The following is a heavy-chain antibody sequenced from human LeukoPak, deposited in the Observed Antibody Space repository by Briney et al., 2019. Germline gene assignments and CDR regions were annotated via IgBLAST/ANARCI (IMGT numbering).Heavy chain of an antibody. CDR2: SNHSGST. J-gene: IGHJ5*02. V-gene: IGHV4-34*01. D-gene: IGHD2-15*01. CDR3: ARYIVVVVAATQYNWFDP. CDR1: GGCLSGYY. Sequence: SETLSLTCAVYGGCLSGYYWSWIRQPPGKGLEWIGESNHSGSTNYNPSLKSRVTISVDTSKNQFSLKLSSVTAADTAVYYCARYIVVVVAATQYNWFDPWGQGTLVTVSS.